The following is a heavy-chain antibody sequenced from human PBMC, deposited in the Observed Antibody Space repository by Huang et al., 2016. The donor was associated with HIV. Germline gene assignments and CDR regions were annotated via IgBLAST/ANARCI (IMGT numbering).Heavy chain of an antibody. D-gene: IGHD3-22*01. CDR2: ITQSGST. CDR3: ARILMYYNSSGYGFDY. J-gene: IGHJ4*02. V-gene: IGHV4-34*01. CDR1: GGSFSGYY. Sequence: QVQLQQWGAGLLKPSETLSLTCAVYGGSFSGYYWSWIRQPPGKGLEWIGEITQSGSTNYSPSLKSRVTISVDTSKNQCSLKLSSVTAADTAVYYCARILMYYNSSGYGFDYWGQGTLVTVSS.